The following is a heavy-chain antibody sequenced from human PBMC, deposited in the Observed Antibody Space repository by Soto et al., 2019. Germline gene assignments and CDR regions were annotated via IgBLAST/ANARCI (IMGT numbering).Heavy chain of an antibody. Sequence: RLSCAASGFTFTNAWINWVRQAPGKGLEWVGRIKSKTDGGTTDYAEPMKGRFAISRDDSNNMVYLQMNSLKIEDTAVYYCTTDSYSTIIIVRFDYWGHGTLVTVSS. CDR1: GFTFTNAW. CDR2: IKSKTDGGTT. CDR3: TTDSYSTIIIVRFDY. D-gene: IGHD3-22*01. J-gene: IGHJ4*01. V-gene: IGHV3-15*07.